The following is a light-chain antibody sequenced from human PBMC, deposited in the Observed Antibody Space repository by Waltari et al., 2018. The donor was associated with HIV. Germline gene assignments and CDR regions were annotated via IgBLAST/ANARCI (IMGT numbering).Light chain of an antibody. CDR2: LKRDGSH. CDR3: QTWGAGIQEV. J-gene: IGLJ3*02. CDR1: SGHRNYA. V-gene: IGLV4-69*01. Sequence: QLVLTQSPSASASLGASVKLTCPLSSGHRNYALACHHQQPGKDPRYLMKLKRDGSHIKGDGIPDRFSGSSSGDERYLTISSLQSEDEADYYCQTWGAGIQEVFGGGTKLTVL.